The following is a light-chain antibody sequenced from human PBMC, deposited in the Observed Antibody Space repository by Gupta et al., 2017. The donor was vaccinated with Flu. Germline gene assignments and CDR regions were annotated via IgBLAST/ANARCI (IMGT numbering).Light chain of an antibody. CDR1: QGRRNRNEYNY. CDR3: RQGLQAPWT. J-gene: IGKJ1*01. V-gene: IGKV2-28*01. Sequence: VTTGESASSDSRTSQGRRNRNEYNYLDWYLQKPGQAPQLLIYVGSRRASGVPDRFSGSGSGTDFTLKISRVEAEDVGVYYCRQGLQAPWTFGQGTKVEIK. CDR2: VGS.